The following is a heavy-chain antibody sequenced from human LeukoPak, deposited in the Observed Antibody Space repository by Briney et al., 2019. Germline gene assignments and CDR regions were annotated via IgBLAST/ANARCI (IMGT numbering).Heavy chain of an antibody. CDR3: ARVRIIGMSDY. V-gene: IGHV3-21*01. J-gene: IGHJ4*02. CDR1: GFTFSTYT. CDR2: IGSSGYYI. D-gene: IGHD1-14*01. Sequence: GGSLRLSCAASGFTFSTYTVNWVRQAPGKGLEWVSCIGSSGYYIYYADSVKGRFTISRDNANNSLYLHMNSLRAEDTAVYYCARVRIIGMSDYWGQGTLVTVSS.